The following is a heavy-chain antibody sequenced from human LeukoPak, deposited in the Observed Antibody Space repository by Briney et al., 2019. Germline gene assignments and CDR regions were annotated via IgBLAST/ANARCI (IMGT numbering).Heavy chain of an antibody. V-gene: IGHV4-4*07. D-gene: IGHD3-22*01. Sequence: SETLSLTCTVSGGSISSYYWSWIRQPAGKGLEWIGRIYTSGSTNYNPSLKSRVTMSVDTSKNQFSLKLSSVTAADTAVYYCARDTHPGDSSGYYYFDYWGQGTLVTVSS. CDR1: GGSISSYY. J-gene: IGHJ4*02. CDR3: ARDTHPGDSSGYYYFDY. CDR2: IYTSGST.